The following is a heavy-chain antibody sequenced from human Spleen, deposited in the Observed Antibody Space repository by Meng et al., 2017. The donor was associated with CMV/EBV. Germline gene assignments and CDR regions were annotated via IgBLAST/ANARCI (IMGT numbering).Heavy chain of an antibody. Sequence: GGSLRLSCVASGFTFGSYAIHWVRQSPGKGLEWVAVVSYDGSNKYFADSVKGRFTISRDNSKNTLYLQMKSLRVEDTAVYYCARDGYDYGFYYGMDVWGQGTTVTVSS. CDR3: ARDGYDYGFYYGMDV. V-gene: IGHV3-30-3*01. CDR2: VSYDGSNK. CDR1: GFTFGSYA. J-gene: IGHJ6*02. D-gene: IGHD5-18*01.